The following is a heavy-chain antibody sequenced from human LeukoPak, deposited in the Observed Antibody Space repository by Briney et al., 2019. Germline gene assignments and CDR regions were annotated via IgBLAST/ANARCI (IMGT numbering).Heavy chain of an antibody. V-gene: IGHV1-69*05. CDR2: IIPIFGTA. J-gene: IGHJ4*02. CDR3: ARVVPLAAGYDRAGYYFDY. Sequence: TVKVSCKASGGTFSSYAISWVRQAPGQGLEWMGGIIPIFGTANYAQKFQGRVTITTDESTSTAYMELSSLRSEDTAVYYCARVVPLAAGYDRAGYYFDYWGQGTLVTVSS. D-gene: IGHD3-22*01. CDR1: GGTFSSYA.